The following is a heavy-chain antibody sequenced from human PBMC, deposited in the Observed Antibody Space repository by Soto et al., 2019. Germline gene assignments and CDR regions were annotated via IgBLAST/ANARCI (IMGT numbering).Heavy chain of an antibody. Sequence: SETLSLTCTVSGGSISSSSHYWGWIRQPPGKGLEWIGSIYYSGSTYYNPSLKSRVTISVDTSKNQFSLKLSSVTAADTAVYYCARLPFSWFDPWGQGTLVTVSS. J-gene: IGHJ5*02. V-gene: IGHV4-39*01. CDR1: GGSISSSSHY. CDR3: ARLPFSWFDP. CDR2: IYYSGST. D-gene: IGHD3-3*01.